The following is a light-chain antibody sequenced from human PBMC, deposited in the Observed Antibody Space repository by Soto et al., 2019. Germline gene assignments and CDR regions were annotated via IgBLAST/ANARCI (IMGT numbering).Light chain of an antibody. CDR1: QSVLFTSNNKDF. CDR3: HQFYSRPPT. CDR2: WAS. J-gene: IGKJ1*01. Sequence: DIVMTQSPDSLAVSLGERATITCKSSQSVLFTSNNKDFLAWYQQRPGQSPKLILFWASTRASGVPDRFSGSGSGTDFTLTIDSLQAEAAAVYYCHQFYSRPPTVGQAPTVDI. V-gene: IGKV4-1*01.